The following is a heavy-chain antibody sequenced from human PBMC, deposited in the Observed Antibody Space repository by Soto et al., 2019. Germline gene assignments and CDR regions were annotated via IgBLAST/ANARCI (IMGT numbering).Heavy chain of an antibody. CDR3: ARGGGNFDD. J-gene: IGHJ4*02. CDR2: IYPGDSDT. Sequence: GESLKISCQGSGNTFNSNWIAWVRQMPGKGLEWMGIIYPGDSDTRYSPSFHGKVTISVDKSINTAYLQWSSLKASDTAMYYCARGGGNFDDWGQGTLVTVSS. V-gene: IGHV5-51*01. CDR1: GNTFNSNW. D-gene: IGHD6-25*01.